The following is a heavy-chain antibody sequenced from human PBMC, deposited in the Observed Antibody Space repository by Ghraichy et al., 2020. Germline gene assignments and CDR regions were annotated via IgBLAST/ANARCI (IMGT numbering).Heavy chain of an antibody. CDR1: GFTFSSYA. D-gene: IGHD3-22*01. Sequence: GGSLRLSCAASGFTFSSYAMSWVRQAPGKGLEWVSAISGSGGSTYYADSVKGRFTISRDNSKNTLYLQMNSLRAEDTAVYYCAKDTDYDSSGYSAFDIWGQGTMVTVSS. V-gene: IGHV3-23*01. CDR2: ISGSGGST. CDR3: AKDTDYDSSGYSAFDI. J-gene: IGHJ3*02.